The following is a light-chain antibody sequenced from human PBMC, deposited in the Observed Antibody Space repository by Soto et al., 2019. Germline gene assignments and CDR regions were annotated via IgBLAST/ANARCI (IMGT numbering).Light chain of an antibody. CDR2: DDD. CDR3: QSYDSSLSGSEV. Sequence: SYELTQPPSVSVAPGQSARLTCGGDNIGSKIVHWYQQRPGQAPVLVVYDDDDRPSGIPERFSGSNSGSTATLTISRVEAGDEADYYCQSYDSSLSGSEVFGTGTKVTVL. V-gene: IGLV3-21*02. CDR1: NIGSKI. J-gene: IGLJ1*01.